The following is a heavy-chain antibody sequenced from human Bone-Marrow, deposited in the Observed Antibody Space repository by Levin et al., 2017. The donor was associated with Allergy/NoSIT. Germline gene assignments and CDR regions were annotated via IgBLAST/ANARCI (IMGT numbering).Heavy chain of an antibody. CDR3: ARDSTVIGLSYYGLDV. CDR1: GYTFNRYE. D-gene: IGHD2-8*02. CDR2: IKPNSGST. V-gene: IGHV1-8*01. Sequence: ASVKVSCKASGYTFNRYEINCVRHAPFQGLEWMGWIKPNSGSTGYSQKFQGRVTMTSDSSKGTVYLDMRRLRSEDTAVYYCARDSTVIGLSYYGLDVWGQGTTVIVTS. J-gene: IGHJ6*02.